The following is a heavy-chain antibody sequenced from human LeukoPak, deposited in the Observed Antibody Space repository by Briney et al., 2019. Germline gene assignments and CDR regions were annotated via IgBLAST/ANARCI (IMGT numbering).Heavy chain of an antibody. CDR1: GFTVSRNY. Sequence: PGGSLRLSSAASGFTVSRNYMSWVRQAPGKGLEWVSVIYIDGNTYYADSVRGRFTISRDNSKNTVYLQMNSLRAEDTAVYCCARGDGYNFFDSWGQGTLVTVSS. D-gene: IGHD5-24*01. CDR2: IYIDGNT. V-gene: IGHV3-66*01. CDR3: ARGDGYNFFDS. J-gene: IGHJ4*02.